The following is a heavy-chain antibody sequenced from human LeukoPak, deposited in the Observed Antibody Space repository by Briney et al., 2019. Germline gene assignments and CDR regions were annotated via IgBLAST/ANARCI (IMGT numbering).Heavy chain of an antibody. V-gene: IGHV3-23*01. Sequence: GGSLRLSCAASGFTFSSYGMSWVRQAPGKGPECVSSINTDGAKTYHEDSVKGRFSISRDNSKNTLILQMNSLRVDDTAVYYCAKHLPNLGLDYWGQGILVTVSS. J-gene: IGHJ4*02. CDR3: AKHLPNLGLDY. CDR1: GFTFSSYG. CDR2: INTDGAKT.